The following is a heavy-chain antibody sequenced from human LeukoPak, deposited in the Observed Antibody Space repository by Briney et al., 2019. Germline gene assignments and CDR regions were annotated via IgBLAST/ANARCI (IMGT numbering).Heavy chain of an antibody. V-gene: IGHV3-66*01. CDR1: GFTFSSYA. D-gene: IGHD6-19*01. Sequence: GGSLRLSCAASGFTFSSYAMSWVRQAPGKGLEWVSVIYSGGSTYYADSVKGRFTISRDNSKNTLYLQMNSLRAEDTAVYYCARIKYSSGFRGWFDPWGQGTLVTVSS. CDR3: ARIKYSSGFRGWFDP. CDR2: IYSGGST. J-gene: IGHJ5*02.